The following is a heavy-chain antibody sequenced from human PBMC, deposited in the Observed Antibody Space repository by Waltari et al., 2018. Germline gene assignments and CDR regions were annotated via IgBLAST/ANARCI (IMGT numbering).Heavy chain of an antibody. CDR1: GYTFTGYY. V-gene: IGHV1-2*02. J-gene: IGHJ5*02. D-gene: IGHD2-15*01. Sequence: QVQLVQSGAEVKKPGASVKVSCKASGYTFTGYYIHWVRQAPGQGLEWMGGPDPKSGGTHFSQKFQDRVTMTRDTSIRTAYMELSRLKSDDTAVYYCARPRRYCTGGTCYSNWLDPWGQGTLVTVSS. CDR2: PDPKSGGT. CDR3: ARPRRYCTGGTCYSNWLDP.